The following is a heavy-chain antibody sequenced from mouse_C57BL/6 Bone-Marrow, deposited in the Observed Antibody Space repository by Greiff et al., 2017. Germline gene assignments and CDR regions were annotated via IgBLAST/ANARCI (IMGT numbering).Heavy chain of an antibody. Sequence: QVQLKQSGPGLVQPSQSLSITCTVSGFSFTSYGVHWVRQSPGKGLEWLGVIWRGGSTDYNAAFMSRLSITKDNSKSQVFFKMNSLQADDTVIYYCANNYYGSSYGYFDVWGTGTTVTVSS. V-gene: IGHV2-5*01. CDR3: ANNYYGSSYGYFDV. D-gene: IGHD1-1*01. J-gene: IGHJ1*03. CDR1: GFSFTSYG. CDR2: IWRGGST.